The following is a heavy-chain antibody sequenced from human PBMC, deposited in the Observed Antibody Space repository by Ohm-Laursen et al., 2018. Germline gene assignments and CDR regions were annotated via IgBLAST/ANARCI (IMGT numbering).Heavy chain of an antibody. Sequence: SLRLSCAASGFIFADYAMHWVRQAPGKGLEWVSGISWNSGSIGYADSVKGRFTIYRDNAKNSLYLQMNRLRAEDTAVYYCARGVHSQHWGQGTLVTVSS. CDR1: GFIFADYA. J-gene: IGHJ1*01. V-gene: IGHV3-9*01. CDR3: ARGVHSQH. CDR2: ISWNSGSI.